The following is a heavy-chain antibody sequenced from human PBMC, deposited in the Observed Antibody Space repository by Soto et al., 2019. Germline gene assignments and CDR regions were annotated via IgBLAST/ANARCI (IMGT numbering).Heavy chain of an antibody. D-gene: IGHD2-2*01. CDR3: AREPWDIVVVSAALGGGMDF. CDR2: INPNSGGT. CDR1: GYTFTCYY. J-gene: IGHJ6*02. V-gene: IGHV1-2*02. Sequence: XSVKVSCKASGYTFTCYYMHWVRQAPGQGLEWMGWINPNSGGTNYAQKFQGRVTMTRDTSISTAYMELSRLRSDDTAVYYCAREPWDIVVVSAALGGGMDFWRQGNTVTVSS.